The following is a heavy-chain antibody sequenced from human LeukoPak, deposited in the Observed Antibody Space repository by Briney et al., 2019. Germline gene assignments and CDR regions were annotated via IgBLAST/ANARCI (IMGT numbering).Heavy chain of an antibody. D-gene: IGHD3-16*02. CDR1: GFSVSSNY. V-gene: IGHV3-66*01. CDR2: FYGGGRT. CDR3: ARVKAVFVGDVRRSLPRELDY. J-gene: IGHJ4*02. Sequence: GESLRLSCAAAGFSVSSNYMSWVRQAPGKGLEWVSVFYGGGRTYYADSVKGRFTISRDSSKNTVDLQMDSLRADDTATYYCARVKAVFVGDVRRSLPRELDYWGQGVLVIVSS.